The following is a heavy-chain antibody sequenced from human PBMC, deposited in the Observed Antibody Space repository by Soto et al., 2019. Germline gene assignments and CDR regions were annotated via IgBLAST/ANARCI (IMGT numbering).Heavy chain of an antibody. Sequence: SETLSLTCTVSGGSISSYYWSWIRQPPGKGLEWIGYIYYSGSTNYNPSLKSRVTISVDTSKNQFSLKLSSVTAADTAVYYCARERQDSGYDVYWFDYWGQGTLVTVSS. CDR2: IYYSGST. CDR1: GGSISSYY. J-gene: IGHJ4*02. D-gene: IGHD5-12*01. CDR3: ARERQDSGYDVYWFDY. V-gene: IGHV4-59*01.